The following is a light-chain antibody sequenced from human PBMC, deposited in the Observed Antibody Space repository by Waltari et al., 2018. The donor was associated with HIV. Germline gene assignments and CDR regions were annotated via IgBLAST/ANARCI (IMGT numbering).Light chain of an antibody. Sequence: DIQMTQSPSSVSASVGDRVTITCRASQDISGWLDWYQQRPGKATKLLIYGASTLQSGVPSRFSGSGSGTDFSLTISSLQPEDFATYYCQQANTFPLSFVGGTKVEVK. J-gene: IGKJ4*01. V-gene: IGKV1-12*01. CDR1: QDISGW. CDR3: QQANTFPLS. CDR2: GAS.